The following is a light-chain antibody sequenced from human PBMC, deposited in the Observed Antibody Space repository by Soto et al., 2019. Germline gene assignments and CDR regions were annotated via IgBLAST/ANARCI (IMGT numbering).Light chain of an antibody. CDR3: CSYAGSRAL. CDR1: SSDVGGYNS. V-gene: IGLV2-11*01. CDR2: DVS. Sequence: QSALTQPRSVSGSPGQSVTISCTGTSSDVGGYNSVSWYQQHPGKAPKLMIYDVSKRPSGVPDRFSGSKSGNTASLTISGLQAEDEADYYCCSYAGSRALFGGGTKLTDL. J-gene: IGLJ2*01.